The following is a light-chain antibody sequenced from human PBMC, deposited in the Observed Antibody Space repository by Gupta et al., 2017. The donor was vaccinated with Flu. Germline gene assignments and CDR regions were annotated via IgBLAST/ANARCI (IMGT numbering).Light chain of an antibody. V-gene: IGLV1-44*01. CDR2: SND. CDR3: AAWDDGLNGHV. CDR1: NSNIGRNT. J-gene: IGLJ1*01. Sequence: QSVLTQPPSASGTPGQRVTISCSGSNSNIGRNTANWYQQLPGTAPKLLMYSNDHRPLGVPDRFSGSKPDTPAYLAISGLQSEDEGDYYCAAWDDGLNGHVFGTGTKVTVL.